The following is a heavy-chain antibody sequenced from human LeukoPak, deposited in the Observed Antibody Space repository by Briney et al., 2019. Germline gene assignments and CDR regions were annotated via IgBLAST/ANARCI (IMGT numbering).Heavy chain of an antibody. J-gene: IGHJ4*02. V-gene: IGHV4-34*01. CDR2: IHHSGTT. CDR3: ARGRRVFKVRGPPDY. Sequence: SETLSLTCAVYGGSFSDSYWTWIRQRPGKGLEWIGEIHHSGTTNFNPSLKSRVTISVDTSKNQFSLKLSSVTAADTAVYYCARGRRVFKVRGPPDYWGQGTLVTVSS. CDR1: GGSFSDSY. D-gene: IGHD3-10*01.